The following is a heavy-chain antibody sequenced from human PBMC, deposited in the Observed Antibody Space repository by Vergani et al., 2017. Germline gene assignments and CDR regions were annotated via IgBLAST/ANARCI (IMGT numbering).Heavy chain of an antibody. Sequence: EVQLVESGGGLVQPGRSLRLSCAASGFTFDDYAMHWVRQAPGKGLEWVSGISWNSGSIGYADSVKGRFTISRDNAKNSLYLQMNSLRAEDTAVYYCARVRGYYYGSGSYSLDYWGQGTLVTVSS. J-gene: IGHJ4*02. D-gene: IGHD3-10*01. CDR1: GFTFDDYA. CDR3: ARVRGYYYGSGSYSLDY. V-gene: IGHV3-9*01. CDR2: ISWNSGSI.